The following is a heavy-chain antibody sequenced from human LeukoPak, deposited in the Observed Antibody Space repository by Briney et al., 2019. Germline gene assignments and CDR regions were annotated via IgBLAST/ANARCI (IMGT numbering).Heavy chain of an antibody. V-gene: IGHV3-30*18. CDR2: ISYDENNK. CDR3: AKDLLTGNDAFDI. J-gene: IGHJ3*02. CDR1: GCTFSSYG. Sequence: GGSLRLSCAASGCTFSSYGMHWVRQAPGKGLEGVAGISYDENNKYYAASVKGRFTISRDNSKNALYLQMNSLRAEDTAVYYCAKDLLTGNDAFDIWGQGTMVTVSS. D-gene: IGHD7-27*01.